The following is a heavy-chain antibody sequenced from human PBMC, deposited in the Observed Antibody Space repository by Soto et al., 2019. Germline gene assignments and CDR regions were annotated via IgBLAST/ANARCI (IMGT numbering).Heavy chain of an antibody. CDR1: GGSISSYY. Sequence: QVQLQESGPGLVKPSETLSLTCTVSGGSISSYYWSWIRQPPGKGLEWIGDIYYSGRTNYNPSLKSRVTISVDTSKRQFSLKLTYVTAADTAVYYCVRANYFDYWGQGTLVTVSS. J-gene: IGHJ4*02. CDR3: VRANYFDY. V-gene: IGHV4-59*01. CDR2: IYYSGRT.